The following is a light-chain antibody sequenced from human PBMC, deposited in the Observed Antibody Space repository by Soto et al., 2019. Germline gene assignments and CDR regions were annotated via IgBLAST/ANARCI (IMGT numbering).Light chain of an antibody. CDR1: QSVRSTY. CDR2: GAS. V-gene: IGKV3-20*01. CDR3: QKYGSAIT. Sequence: EIVLTQSPGTLSLSPGERATLSCRASQSVRSTYLAWYQQKPGQAPRLLIYGASTRATGITDRFSGSGSGTAVTLTIRKLEPEDFAVYYCQKYGSAITFGQGTRLEIK. J-gene: IGKJ5*01.